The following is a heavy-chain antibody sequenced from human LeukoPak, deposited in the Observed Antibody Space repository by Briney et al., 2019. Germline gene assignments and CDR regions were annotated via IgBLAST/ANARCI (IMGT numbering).Heavy chain of an antibody. D-gene: IGHD3-22*01. Sequence: SETLSLTCTVSGASISSYCWSWIGQPAGKGLEWIGRVCSSDNTNYNPSLQRRIIISLDTSENQLSLKLCSVTAADTAVYYGVRDDKTGDRGGFAPRFDFWGQGAQVTVSS. J-gene: IGHJ4*02. CDR1: GASISSYC. V-gene: IGHV4-4*07. CDR2: VCSSDNT. CDR3: VRDDKTGDRGGFAPRFDF.